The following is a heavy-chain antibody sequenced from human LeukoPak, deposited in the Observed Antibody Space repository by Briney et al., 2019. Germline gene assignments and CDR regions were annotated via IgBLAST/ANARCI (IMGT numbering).Heavy chain of an antibody. CDR2: INHSGST. Sequence: PSETLSLTCAVYGGSFSGYYWSWIRQPPGKGLERIGEINHSGSTNYNPSLKSRVTISVDTSKNQFSLKLSSVTAADTAVYYCARAKRRAHFDYWGQGTLVTVSS. J-gene: IGHJ4*02. D-gene: IGHD4/OR15-4a*01. CDR3: ARAKRRAHFDY. CDR1: GGSFSGYY. V-gene: IGHV4-34*01.